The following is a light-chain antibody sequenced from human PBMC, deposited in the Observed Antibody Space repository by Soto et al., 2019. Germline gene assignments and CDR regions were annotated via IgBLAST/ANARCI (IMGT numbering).Light chain of an antibody. CDR3: QQYNSYPVT. J-gene: IGKJ5*01. CDR1: LSIVNW. V-gene: IGKV1-5*03. CDR2: KAS. Sequence: DIQMTQSPSTLSASVGDRVTITCRASLSIVNWLAWYQRKPGKAPKLLIYKASTLESGVPSRFSGSGSGTEFTLSISSLQPDDFATYFCQQYNSYPVTFGQGTRLEIK.